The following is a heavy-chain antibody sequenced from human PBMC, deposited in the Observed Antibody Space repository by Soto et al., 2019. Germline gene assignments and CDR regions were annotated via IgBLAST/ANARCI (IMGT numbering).Heavy chain of an antibody. D-gene: IGHD6-13*01. Sequence: SETLSLTCTVSVGSISSYSWSWIRQPPGKGLEWIGYIYYSGSTNYNPSLKSRVTISVDTSKNQFSLKLSSVTAADTAVYYCARVKQQLGSYYYYGMDVWGQGTTVTVSS. J-gene: IGHJ6*02. V-gene: IGHV4-59*01. CDR3: ARVKQQLGSYYYYGMDV. CDR1: VGSISSYS. CDR2: IYYSGST.